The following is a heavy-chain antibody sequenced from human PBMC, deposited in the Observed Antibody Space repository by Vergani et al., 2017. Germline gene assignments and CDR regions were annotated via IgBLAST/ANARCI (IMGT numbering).Heavy chain of an antibody. CDR2: IYYSGNT. CDR3: ASGGSWYNWFDP. D-gene: IGHD6-13*01. V-gene: IGHV4-61*08. Sequence: QVQLQESGPGLVKASQTLSLTCSVSGAYVGSGGYYWSWVRQRPGMGLDWIGYIYYSGNTNYNPSLKSRVTLSVDTSKNQFSLNLSSVTAADTAVYYCASGGSWYNWFDPWGQGTLVTVSS. J-gene: IGHJ5*02. CDR1: GAYVGSGGYY.